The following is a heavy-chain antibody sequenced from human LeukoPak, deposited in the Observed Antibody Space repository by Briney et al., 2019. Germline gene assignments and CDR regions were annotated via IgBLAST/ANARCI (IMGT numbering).Heavy chain of an antibody. CDR2: IYYSGST. Sequence: PSETLSLTCTVSGGSVSSGSYYWSWIRQPPGKGLEWIGYIYYSGSTNYDPSLKSRVTISVDTSKNQFSLKLSSVTAADTAVYYCARGSGGIAAAGSVDYWGQGTLVTVSS. D-gene: IGHD6-13*01. V-gene: IGHV4-61*01. J-gene: IGHJ4*02. CDR3: ARGSGGIAAAGSVDY. CDR1: GGSVSSGSYY.